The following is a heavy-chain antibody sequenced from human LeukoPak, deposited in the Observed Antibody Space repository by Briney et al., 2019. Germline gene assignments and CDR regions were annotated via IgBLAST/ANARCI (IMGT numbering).Heavy chain of an antibody. CDR1: GYSISSGYY. Sequence: SETLSLTCAVSGYSISSGYYWGWIRQPPGKGLDWIGSIYHSGNTYYNPSLKSRVTISVDTSRNQFSLKLSSVTAADTAVYYCARQGGSYWDWFDPWGQGTLVTVSS. D-gene: IGHD2-15*01. CDR2: IYHSGNT. CDR3: ARQGGSYWDWFDP. V-gene: IGHV4-38-2*01. J-gene: IGHJ5*02.